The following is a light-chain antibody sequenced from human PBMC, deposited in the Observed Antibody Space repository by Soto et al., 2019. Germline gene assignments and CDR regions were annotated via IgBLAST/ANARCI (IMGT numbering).Light chain of an antibody. J-gene: IGLJ2*01. Sequence: QSALTQPPSASGSPGQSVTISCTGTSSDVGGYNYVSWYQQHPGKAPKLMIYEVSKRPSGVPDRSSGSKSGNTASLTVSGLQAEDEADYYCSSYAGSNKYVVFGGGTKVTVL. CDR1: SSDVGGYNY. V-gene: IGLV2-8*01. CDR3: SSYAGSNKYVV. CDR2: EVS.